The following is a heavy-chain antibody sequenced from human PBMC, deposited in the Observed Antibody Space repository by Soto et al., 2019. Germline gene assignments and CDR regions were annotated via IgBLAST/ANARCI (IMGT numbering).Heavy chain of an antibody. J-gene: IGHJ4*02. CDR2: ISGSGGST. Sequence: EVQLLESGGGLVQPGGSLRLSCAASGFTFSSYAMSWVRQAPGKGLEWVSAISGSGGSTYYADSVKGRFTISRDNSKNTLYLQMNSLRAEDTAVYYCARDHDYGSGSYYKAFGYWGQGSLVTVSS. CDR1: GFTFSSYA. V-gene: IGHV3-23*01. CDR3: ARDHDYGSGSYYKAFGY. D-gene: IGHD3-10*01.